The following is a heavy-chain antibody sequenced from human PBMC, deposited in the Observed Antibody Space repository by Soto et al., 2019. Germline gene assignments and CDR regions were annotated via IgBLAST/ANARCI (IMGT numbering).Heavy chain of an antibody. J-gene: IGHJ4*02. CDR1: GFTFATYW. CDR3: ARRSSGRLTTAWAPLDW. D-gene: IGHD2-15*01. CDR2: IKQDGSEK. V-gene: IGHV3-7*03. Sequence: GGSLRLSCAASGFTFATYWMTWVRQAPGKGLEWVASIKQDGSEKFYVGSVRGRFTVSRDNAKNLMDLQMNSLRAEDTAVYYCARRSSGRLTTAWAPLDWWGQGTLVTVSS.